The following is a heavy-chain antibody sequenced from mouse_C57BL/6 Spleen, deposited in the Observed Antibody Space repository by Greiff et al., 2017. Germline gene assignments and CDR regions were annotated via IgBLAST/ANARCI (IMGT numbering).Heavy chain of an antibody. D-gene: IGHD4-1*01. CDR1: GYSFNGYF. J-gene: IGHJ4*01. CDR3: ARTLGMDY. CDR2: INPYNGDT. V-gene: IGHV1-37*01. Sequence: VQLQQSGPELVKPGASVKISCKASGYSFNGYFMNWVKQSHGKSLEWIGRINPYNGDTFYNQKFKGKATLTVAKYSITAPMELLSLTAADFAVYYCARTLGMDYWGQGTSVTVSS.